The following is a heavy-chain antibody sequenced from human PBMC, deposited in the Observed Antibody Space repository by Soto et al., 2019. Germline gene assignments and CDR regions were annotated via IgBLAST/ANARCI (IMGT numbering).Heavy chain of an antibody. V-gene: IGHV1-2*02. CDR1: RYIFTAYF. J-gene: IGHJ5*02. CDR3: AANYPCARFAP. D-gene: IGHD1-7*01. Sequence: QVQLVQSGAEVKKPGASVKVSCKAPRYIFTAYFMHWVRQAPGQGLEWMGWINPNNGATHYGLSFQGRVTMTRDTSISTDYMELSSLRSDDTAGYYCAANYPCARFAPWGQGTLVIVAS. CDR2: INPNNGAT.